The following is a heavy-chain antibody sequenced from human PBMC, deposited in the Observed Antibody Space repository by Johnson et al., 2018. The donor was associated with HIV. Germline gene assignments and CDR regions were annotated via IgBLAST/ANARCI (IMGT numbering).Heavy chain of an antibody. CDR1: GFTFSSYW. CDR3: ARDSLQWLSEVGDVFDI. CDR2: IKQDGSEK. D-gene: IGHD6-19*01. J-gene: IGHJ3*02. Sequence: VQLVESGGGVVQPGRSLRLSCAASGFTFSSYWMSWVRQAPGKGLEWVANIKQDGSEKYYVDSVKGRFTISRDNAKNSLYLQMNSLRAEDTAVYYCARDSLQWLSEVGDVFDIWGQGTMVTVSS. V-gene: IGHV3-7*01.